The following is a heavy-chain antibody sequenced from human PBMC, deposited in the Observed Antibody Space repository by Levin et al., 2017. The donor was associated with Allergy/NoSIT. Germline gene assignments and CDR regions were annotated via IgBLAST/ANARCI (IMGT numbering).Heavy chain of an antibody. CDR2: IYYSGST. Sequence: GSLRLSCTVSGGSISSYYWSWIRQPPGKGLEWIGYIYYSGSTNYNPSLKSRVTISVDTSKNQFSLKLSSVTAADTAVYYCARDPGDSSSWYSIDYWGQGTLVTVSS. J-gene: IGHJ4*02. V-gene: IGHV4-59*01. D-gene: IGHD6-13*01. CDR1: GGSISSYY. CDR3: ARDPGDSSSWYSIDY.